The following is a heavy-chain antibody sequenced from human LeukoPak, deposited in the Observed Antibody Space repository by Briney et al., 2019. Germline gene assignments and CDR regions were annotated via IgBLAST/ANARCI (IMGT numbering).Heavy chain of an antibody. V-gene: IGHV3-30-3*01. D-gene: IGHD6-13*01. J-gene: IGHJ4*02. CDR2: ISYDGSNK. Sequence: GGSLRLSCAASGFTFSGYAMHWVRQAPGQGLEWVAEISYDGSNKYYADSVKGRFTISRDNSKNTLYLQMNSLRAEDTAVFYCARSRYSNSWLFDYWGQGTLVTVSS. CDR1: GFTFSGYA. CDR3: ARSRYSNSWLFDY.